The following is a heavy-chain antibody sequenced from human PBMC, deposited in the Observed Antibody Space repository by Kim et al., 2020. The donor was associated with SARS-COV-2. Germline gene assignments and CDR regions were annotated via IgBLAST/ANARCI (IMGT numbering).Heavy chain of an antibody. CDR1: GGSFSGFQ. CDR3: ARGAPGH. Sequence: SQTLSLTCAVYGGSFSGFQWTWIRQTPGKGLEWIGEINHSGTTNYNPSLKSRVSMSVDTSKNQFSLKLTSVTAAHTAVYYCARGAPGHWGQGTLVTVSS. J-gene: IGHJ1*01. V-gene: IGHV4-34*01. CDR2: INHSGTT.